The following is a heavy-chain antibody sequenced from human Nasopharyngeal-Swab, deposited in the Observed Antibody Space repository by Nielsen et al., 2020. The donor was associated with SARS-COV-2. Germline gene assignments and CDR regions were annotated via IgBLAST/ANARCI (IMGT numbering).Heavy chain of an antibody. CDR2: IYHSGST. CDR3: ARVFGVVNPYYYYYYMDV. Sequence: SETLSLTCAVSGYSISSGYYWGWIRQPPGRGLEWIGSIYHSGSTYYNPSLKSRVTISVDTSKNQFSLKLSSVTAADTAVYYCARVFGVVNPYYYYYYMDVWGKGTTVTASS. J-gene: IGHJ6*03. V-gene: IGHV4-38-2*01. CDR1: GYSISSGYY. D-gene: IGHD3-3*01.